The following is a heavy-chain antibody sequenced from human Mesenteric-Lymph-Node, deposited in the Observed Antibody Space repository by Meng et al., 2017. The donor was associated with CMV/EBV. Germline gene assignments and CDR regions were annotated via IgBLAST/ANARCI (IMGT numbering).Heavy chain of an antibody. J-gene: IGHJ5*02. CDR2: IYSSGST. CDR1: GDSISIISSY. CDR3: AREPYSLRAGAVTTAWGS. V-gene: IGHV4-39*07. Sequence: GSLRLSCTVSGDSISIISSYWGWIRQPPGKGLEWIGSIYSSGSTYYNPSLKSRVTISVDTSKNQFSLKLNSVTAADTAVYYCAREPYSLRAGAVTTAWGSWGQGTLVTVSS. D-gene: IGHD4-17*01.